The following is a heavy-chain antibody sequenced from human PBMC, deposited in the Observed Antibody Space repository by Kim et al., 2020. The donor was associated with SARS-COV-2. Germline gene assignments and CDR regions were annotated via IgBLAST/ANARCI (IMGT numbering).Heavy chain of an antibody. CDR3: ARAPIWFGELVWFDA. J-gene: IGHJ5*02. Sequence: SETLSLTCIVSGGSISRGGYHWSWIRQHPGKGLEWIGYIYYSGSISYIPSYNPSLKSRVAILLDTSKNQFSLNLTSVTAADTAVYYCARAPIWFGELVWFDAWGQGTLVTVSS. V-gene: IGHV4-31*03. CDR2: IYYSGSISYIP. CDR1: GGSISRGGYH. D-gene: IGHD3-10*01.